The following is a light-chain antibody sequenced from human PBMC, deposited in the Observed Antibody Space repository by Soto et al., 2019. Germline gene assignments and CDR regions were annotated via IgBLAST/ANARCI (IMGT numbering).Light chain of an antibody. CDR3: QPYNSFWT. V-gene: IGKV1-5*01. J-gene: IGKJ1*01. Sequence: EIELSEGPSCMSGSVADKLTITCRASQTISSWLAWYQQKPGKAPKLLIYDASNLESGVPSRFSGSGSGTEFTLTIRSLQPVDFATHYCQPYNSFWTFGQGTKVDIK. CDR1: QTISSW. CDR2: DAS.